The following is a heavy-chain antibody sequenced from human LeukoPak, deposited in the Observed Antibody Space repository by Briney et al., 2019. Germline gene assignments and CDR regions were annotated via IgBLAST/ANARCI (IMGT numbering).Heavy chain of an antibody. CDR3: ARETVISTGYYFNGWFDP. V-gene: IGHV1-69*04. Sequence: GASVKVSCKASGGTFSSYAISWVRQAPGQGLEWMGRIIPILGIANYAQKFQGRVTITADKSTSTAYMELSSLRSEDTAVYYCARETVISTGYYFNGWFDPWGQGTLVTVSS. D-gene: IGHD3-9*01. J-gene: IGHJ5*02. CDR1: GGTFSSYA. CDR2: IIPILGIA.